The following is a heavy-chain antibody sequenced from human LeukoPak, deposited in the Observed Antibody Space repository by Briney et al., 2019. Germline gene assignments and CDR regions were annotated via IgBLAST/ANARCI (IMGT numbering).Heavy chain of an antibody. Sequence: GGSLRLSCAASGFTFSSYSMNWVRQAPGKGLEWVSSISSSSSYIYYADSVKGRFTTSRDNAKNSLYLQMNSLRAEDTAVYYCARDMGGEVVVVPAAIGAFDIWGQGTMVTVSS. V-gene: IGHV3-21*01. CDR1: GFTFSSYS. J-gene: IGHJ3*02. D-gene: IGHD2-2*02. CDR2: ISSSSSYI. CDR3: ARDMGGEVVVVPAAIGAFDI.